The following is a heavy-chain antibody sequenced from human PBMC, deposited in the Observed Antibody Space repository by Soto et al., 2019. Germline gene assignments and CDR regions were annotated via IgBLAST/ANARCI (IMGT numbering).Heavy chain of an antibody. D-gene: IGHD3-22*01. CDR3: ARDIVFEDSSGNLPGY. V-gene: IGHV1-18*01. Sequence: GDSVKVCFKASGYRFTSYGFSLVRQAPGQGPEWIGWISSHNNNTKYAQKLQGRVTMTTDTSTSTAYLELRSLGSDDTAVYYCARDIVFEDSSGNLPGYWGQGTMVTGSS. J-gene: IGHJ4*02. CDR2: ISSHNNNT. CDR1: GYRFTSYG.